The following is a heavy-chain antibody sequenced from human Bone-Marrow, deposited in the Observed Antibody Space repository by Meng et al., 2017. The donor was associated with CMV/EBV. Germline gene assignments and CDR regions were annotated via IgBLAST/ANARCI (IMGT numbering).Heavy chain of an antibody. CDR3: AKWVTILGVGNPVDY. J-gene: IGHJ4*02. CDR2: ISSSGSTI. CDR1: GFTFSDYY. Sequence: GESLKISCAASGFTFSDYYMSWIRQAPGKGLEWVSYISSSGSTIYYADSVKGRFTISRDNAKNSLYLQMNSLRAEDTAVYYCAKWVTILGVGNPVDYWGQGTLVTVSS. D-gene: IGHD3-3*01. V-gene: IGHV3-11*01.